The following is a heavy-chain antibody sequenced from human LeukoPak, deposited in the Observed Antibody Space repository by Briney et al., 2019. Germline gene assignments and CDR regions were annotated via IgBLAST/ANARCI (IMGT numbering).Heavy chain of an antibody. D-gene: IGHD4-23*01. CDR2: ITTSNGVT. CDR3: ARAVYGGNQIDY. V-gene: IGHV1-46*01. Sequence: ASVKVSCKASGYNLITYYMQWVRQAPGQGLEWMGVITTSNGVTTYAQKFQGRVTVTRDTSTSTVDMELSSLRSDDTAVYSCARAVYGGNQIDYWGQGTLVTVSS. J-gene: IGHJ4*02. CDR1: GYNLITYY.